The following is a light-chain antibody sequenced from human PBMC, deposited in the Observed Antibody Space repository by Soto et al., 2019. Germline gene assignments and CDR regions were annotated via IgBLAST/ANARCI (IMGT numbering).Light chain of an antibody. V-gene: IGKV3-11*01. Sequence: EIVLTQSPATLSLSPGERATLSCRASQSVSSYLAWYQQKPGQAPRLLIYDASNRATGIPARFSGSGSGTGFTFTISRLEPDDVALYYCQKRSDWPSTFGGGTKVQVK. CDR2: DAS. J-gene: IGKJ4*01. CDR3: QKRSDWPST. CDR1: QSVSSY.